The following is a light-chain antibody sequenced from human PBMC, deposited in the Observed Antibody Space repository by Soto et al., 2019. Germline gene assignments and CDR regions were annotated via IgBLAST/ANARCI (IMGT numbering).Light chain of an antibody. CDR1: QSISSY. CDR3: QQSYSTPPT. CDR2: AAS. Sequence: DIQMTQSPSTLSASVGDRVTITCQASQSISSYLNWYQQKPGKAPKLLIYAASSLQSGVPSRFSGSGSGTDFTLTISSLQPEDFATYYCQQSYSTPPTLGQGTKVDIK. J-gene: IGKJ1*01. V-gene: IGKV1-39*01.